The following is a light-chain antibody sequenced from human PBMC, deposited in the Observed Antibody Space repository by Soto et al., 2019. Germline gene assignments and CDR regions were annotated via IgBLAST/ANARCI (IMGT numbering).Light chain of an antibody. V-gene: IGKV1-5*03. CDR1: QSISNL. CDR2: RAS. J-gene: IGKJ5*01. CDR3: QQYSNYPLT. Sequence: DIQMTQSPSTLSASVGDRVTITCRASQSISNLLAWYQQKPGRAPTLLIYRASTLQSGVPSRLSSSGSGTEFRLTISSVQPDDSETYYCQQYSNYPLTFGQGTRLEIK.